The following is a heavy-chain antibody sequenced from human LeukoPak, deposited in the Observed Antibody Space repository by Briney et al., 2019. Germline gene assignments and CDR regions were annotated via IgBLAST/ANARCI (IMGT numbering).Heavy chain of an antibody. V-gene: IGHV3-30*04. Sequence: SGGSLRLSCAASGFTFSSYAMHWVRQAPGKGLEWVAVISYDGSNKYYADSVKGPFTISRDNSKNTLYLQMNSLRAEDTAVYYCARDRAAVASGPLDYWGQGTLVTVSS. CDR3: ARDRAAVASGPLDY. CDR2: ISYDGSNK. J-gene: IGHJ4*02. D-gene: IGHD6-19*01. CDR1: GFTFSSYA.